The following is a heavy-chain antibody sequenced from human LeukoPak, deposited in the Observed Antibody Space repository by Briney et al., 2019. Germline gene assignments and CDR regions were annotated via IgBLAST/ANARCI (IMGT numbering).Heavy chain of an antibody. J-gene: IGHJ4*02. CDR3: ARGIRVITFGGVIVRGDY. V-gene: IGHV1-2*06. D-gene: IGHD3-16*02. CDR2: INPNSGGT. Sequence: ASVKVSCKASGYTFTGYYMHWVRQAPGQGLEWMGRINPNSGGTNYAQKFQGRVTMTRDTSISTAYMGLSRLRSDDTAVYYCARGIRVITFGGVIVRGDYWGQGTLVTVSS. CDR1: GYTFTGYY.